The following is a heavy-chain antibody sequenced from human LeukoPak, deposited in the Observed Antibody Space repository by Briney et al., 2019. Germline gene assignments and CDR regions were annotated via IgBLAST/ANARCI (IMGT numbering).Heavy chain of an antibody. CDR2: ITSTGSTV. Sequence: PGGSLRLSCAASGFTFSDYYMTWIRQAPGKGLEWLSYITSTGSTVYYADSVKGRFTVSRDNTKNSLSLQMTSLSAEDTAVYYCARDGGLQSHFDYWGQGALVTVSS. CDR1: GFTFSDYY. V-gene: IGHV3-11*01. D-gene: IGHD5-24*01. CDR3: ARDGGLQSHFDY. J-gene: IGHJ4*02.